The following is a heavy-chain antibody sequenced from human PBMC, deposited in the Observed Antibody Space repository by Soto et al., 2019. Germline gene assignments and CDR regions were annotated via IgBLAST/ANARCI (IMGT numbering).Heavy chain of an antibody. Sequence: ASVNVSCKASGYTFTSYCFSWVRQAPGQGLEWMGWITTHNGNTNYAQKLQGRVTMTTDTSMSTAYMELRSLRSDDTAVYYCVRGAYGDVHGYWGQGTLVTVSS. J-gene: IGHJ4*02. CDR2: ITTHNGNT. V-gene: IGHV1-18*01. CDR1: GYTFTSYC. D-gene: IGHD4-17*01. CDR3: VRGAYGDVHGY.